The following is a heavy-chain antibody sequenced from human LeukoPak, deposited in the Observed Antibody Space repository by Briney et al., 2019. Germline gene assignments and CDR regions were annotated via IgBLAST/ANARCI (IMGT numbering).Heavy chain of an antibody. Sequence: TGGSLRLSCAASGFTFDDYAMHWVRQAPGKVLEWVSGISWNSGSIGYADSVKGRFTIARDNAKNSLYLQMNSLRAEDTALYYCAKDIRAGDWGAFDIWGQGTMVTVSS. CDR3: AKDIRAGDWGAFDI. V-gene: IGHV3-9*01. CDR2: ISWNSGSI. J-gene: IGHJ3*02. D-gene: IGHD3-16*01. CDR1: GFTFDDYA.